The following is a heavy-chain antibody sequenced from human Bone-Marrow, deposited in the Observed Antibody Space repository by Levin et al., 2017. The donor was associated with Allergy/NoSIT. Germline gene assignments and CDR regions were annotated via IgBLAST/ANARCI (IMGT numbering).Heavy chain of an antibody. CDR1: GDSVSRVGYY. V-gene: IGHV4-31*03. Sequence: MSSETLSLTCNVSGDSVSRVGYYWTWIRQHPGKGLEWIGYSHYGGTTNYNPSLRSRVTISVDTSKNQFFLKVTSVTAADTAVYYCAREKPGLSSSGFLDSWGQGALVTVSS. CDR2: SHYGGTT. J-gene: IGHJ4*02. D-gene: IGHD6-13*01. CDR3: AREKPGLSSSGFLDS.